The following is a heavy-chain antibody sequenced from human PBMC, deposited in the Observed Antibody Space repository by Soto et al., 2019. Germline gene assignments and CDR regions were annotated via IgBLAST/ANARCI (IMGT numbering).Heavy chain of an antibody. CDR3: GKDFFVWGVAGKWAFDI. J-gene: IGHJ3*02. D-gene: IGHD6-19*01. CDR2: ISWNSGSI. Sequence: GGSLRLSCAASGFTFDDYAMHWVRQAPGKGLEWVSGISWNSGSIGYADSVKGRFTISRDNAKNSLYLQMNSLRAEDTALYYCGKDFFVWGVAGKWAFDIWCQGTMLTVSS. CDR1: GFTFDDYA. V-gene: IGHV3-9*01.